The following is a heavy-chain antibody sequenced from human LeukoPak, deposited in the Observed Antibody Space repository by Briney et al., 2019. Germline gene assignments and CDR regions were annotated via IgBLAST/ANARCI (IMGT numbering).Heavy chain of an antibody. Sequence: SETLSLTCAVYGGSLTNYYWSCIRQPPGKGLEWIGEVSHVGRANYKPSLKSRVALSVDTSKNQFSLILRSVTAADTAVYYCARGGATPMILRYWGQGTLVTVST. D-gene: IGHD2-15*01. V-gene: IGHV4-34*01. CDR2: VSHVGRA. CDR3: ARGGATPMILRY. CDR1: GGSLTNYY. J-gene: IGHJ4*02.